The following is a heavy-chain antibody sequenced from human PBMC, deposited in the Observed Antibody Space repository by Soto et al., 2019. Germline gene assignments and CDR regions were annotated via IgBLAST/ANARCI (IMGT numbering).Heavy chain of an antibody. CDR2: ISSSSSTI. V-gene: IGHV3-48*02. Sequence: GGSLRLSCAASGFTFSSYSMNWVRQAPGKGLEWVSYISSSSSTIYYADSVKGRFTISRDNAKNSLYLQMNSLRDEDTAVYYCARDRGGDSSSWKEGGHWFDPWGQGTLVTVSS. CDR3: ARDRGGDSSSWKEGGHWFDP. CDR1: GFTFSSYS. D-gene: IGHD6-13*01. J-gene: IGHJ5*02.